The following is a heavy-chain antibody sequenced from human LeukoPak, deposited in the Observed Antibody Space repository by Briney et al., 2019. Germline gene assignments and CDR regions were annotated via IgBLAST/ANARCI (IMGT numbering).Heavy chain of an antibody. D-gene: IGHD1-26*01. Sequence: GGSLTLSCAASGFTFSSYAMHWVRQAPGKGLEWVSFISSSSTTIYYADSVKGRFTISRDNAKNSLYLQVNSLRDEDTAVYYCAKSESYRFDYWGQGTLVTVSS. CDR3: AKSESYRFDY. CDR1: GFTFSSYA. V-gene: IGHV3-48*02. CDR2: ISSSSTTI. J-gene: IGHJ4*02.